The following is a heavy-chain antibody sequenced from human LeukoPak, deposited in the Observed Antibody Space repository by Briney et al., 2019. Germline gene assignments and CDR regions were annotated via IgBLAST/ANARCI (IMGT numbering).Heavy chain of an antibody. CDR2: INPSGGST. J-gene: IGHJ6*03. V-gene: IGHV1-46*01. CDR1: GYTFTGYY. CDR3: ARVVRYFDWLSQHDYYYYMDV. Sequence: ASVKVSCKASGYTFTGYYMHWVRQAPGQGLEWMGIINPSGGSTSYAQKFQGRVTMTRNTSISTAYMELSSLRSEDTAVYYCARVVRYFDWLSQHDYYYYMDVWGKGTTVTISS. D-gene: IGHD3-9*01.